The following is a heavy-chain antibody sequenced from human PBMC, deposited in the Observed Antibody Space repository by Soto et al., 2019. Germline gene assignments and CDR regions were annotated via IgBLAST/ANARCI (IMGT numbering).Heavy chain of an antibody. V-gene: IGHV4-4*02. Sequence: QAQLQESGPGLVKPSGTLSLTCAVSGGSISSSNWWSWVRQPPGKGLEWIGEIYHSGSTNYNPSLKSRVTISVDKSKHQFSLKLSSVIAADTAVYYCARVSGSYYYGMDVWGQGTTVTVSS. CDR1: GGSISSSNW. CDR2: IYHSGST. D-gene: IGHD1-26*01. J-gene: IGHJ6*02. CDR3: ARVSGSYYYGMDV.